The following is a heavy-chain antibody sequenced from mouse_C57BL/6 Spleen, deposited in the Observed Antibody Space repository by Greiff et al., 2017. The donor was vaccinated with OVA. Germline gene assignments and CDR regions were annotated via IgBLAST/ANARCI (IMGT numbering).Heavy chain of an antibody. CDR1: GFTFSSYT. V-gene: IGHV5-9*01. CDR3: ARFGTTVVAYYYAMDY. CDR2: ISGGGGNT. Sequence: EVKLVESGGGLVKPGGSLKLSCAASGFTFSSYTMSWVRQTPEKRLEWVATISGGGGNTYYPDSVTGRFTISRDNAKNTLYLQMSSLRSEDTALYYCARFGTTVVAYYYAMDYWGQGTSVTVSS. D-gene: IGHD1-1*01. J-gene: IGHJ4*01.